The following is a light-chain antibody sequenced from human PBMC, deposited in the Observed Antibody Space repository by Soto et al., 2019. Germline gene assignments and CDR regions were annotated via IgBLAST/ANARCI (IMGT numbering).Light chain of an antibody. V-gene: IGKV1-5*01. J-gene: IGKJ1*01. CDR2: DAS. Sequence: EIQITQNTSTLSASVGDTVTVTCRAIQSVSGLLAWYQQKPGEAPKLLVYDASTLQSGVASRFSGSGSGTEFTLIISGLQPDDSATYYCQQYTNTNNPWMFGQGTIVDIK. CDR1: QSVSGL. CDR3: QQYTNTNNPWM.